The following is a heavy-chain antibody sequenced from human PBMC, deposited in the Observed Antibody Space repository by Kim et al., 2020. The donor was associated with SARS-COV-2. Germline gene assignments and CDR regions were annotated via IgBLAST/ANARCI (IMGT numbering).Heavy chain of an antibody. J-gene: IGHJ4*02. CDR2: INHSGST. CDR1: GGSFSGYY. Sequence: SETLSLTCAVYGGSFSGYYWSWIRQPPGKGLEWIGEINHSGSTNYNPSLKSRVTISVDTSKNQFSLKLSSVTAADTAVYYCARATQNKQWLFPFDYWGQGTLVTVSS. V-gene: IGHV4-34*01. CDR3: ARATQNKQWLFPFDY. D-gene: IGHD6-19*01.